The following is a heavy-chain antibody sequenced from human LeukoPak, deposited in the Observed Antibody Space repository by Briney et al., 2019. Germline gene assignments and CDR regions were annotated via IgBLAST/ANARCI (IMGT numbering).Heavy chain of an antibody. J-gene: IGHJ4*02. CDR2: IYISGST. D-gene: IGHD3-22*01. V-gene: IGHV4-59*10. CDR3: AGAYYITGLDY. CDR1: GGSFSGYY. Sequence: SETLSLTCAVYGGSFSGYYWSWIRQPAGKGLEWIGRIYISGSTNYNPSLKSRVTISVDTSKNQFSLKLSSVTAADTAVYYCAGAYYITGLDYWGQGTLVTVSS.